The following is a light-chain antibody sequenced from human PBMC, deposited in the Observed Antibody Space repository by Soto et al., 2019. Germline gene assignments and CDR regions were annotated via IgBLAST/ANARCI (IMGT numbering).Light chain of an antibody. Sequence: SVLTKPASVSGSPGQSITISCPGTSSDVGGYNYVSWYQQHPGKAPKLMIYAVTDRPSGVSSRFSGSKSGNTASLTISGLQAEDEADYYCSSYTSSSTLFGTGTKVTVL. CDR2: AVT. CDR3: SSYTSSSTL. V-gene: IGLV2-14*01. J-gene: IGLJ1*01. CDR1: SSDVGGYNY.